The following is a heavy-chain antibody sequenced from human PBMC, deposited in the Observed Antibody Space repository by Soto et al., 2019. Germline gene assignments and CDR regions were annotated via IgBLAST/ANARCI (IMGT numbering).Heavy chain of an antibody. D-gene: IGHD3-10*01. J-gene: IGHJ5*02. V-gene: IGHV3-74*01. CDR1: GFTFSSYW. CDR2: INSDGSST. Sequence: EVQLVESGGGLVQPGGSLRLSCAASGFTFSSYWMHWVRQAPGKGLVWVSRINSDGSSTSYADSVKSRFTISRDNAKNTLHLQMNSLRAEDTAVYYCARDYYGSGGTAFNWFDPWGQGTLVTVSS. CDR3: ARDYYGSGGTAFNWFDP.